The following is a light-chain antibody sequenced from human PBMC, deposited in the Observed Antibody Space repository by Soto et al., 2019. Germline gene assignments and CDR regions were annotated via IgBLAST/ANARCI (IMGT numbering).Light chain of an antibody. CDR2: DAS. Sequence: DIQMTQSPSTLSASVGDRVTITCRASQGISGWLAWYQQKAGKAPRLLIFDASSLMSGVPSRFSGSGYGTVFTLTINRLQPDDSATYYCQHYDSFSVWTFGQGTKVEIK. V-gene: IGKV1-5*01. CDR1: QGISGW. J-gene: IGKJ1*01. CDR3: QHYDSFSVWT.